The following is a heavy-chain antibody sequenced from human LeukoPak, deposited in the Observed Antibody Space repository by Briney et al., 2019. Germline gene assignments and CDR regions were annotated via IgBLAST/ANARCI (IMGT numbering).Heavy chain of an antibody. V-gene: IGHV5-51*01. CDR3: ARGIVVVPAAYDY. CDR2: IYPGDSDT. CDR1: GYSFTSYW. J-gene: IGHJ4*02. Sequence: RGESLKISCKGSGYSFTSYWIGWVRQMPGKGLEWMGIIYPGDSDTRYSPSFQGQVTISADKSISTAYLQWSSLKASDTAMYYYARGIVVVPAAYDYWGQGTLVTVSS. D-gene: IGHD2-2*01.